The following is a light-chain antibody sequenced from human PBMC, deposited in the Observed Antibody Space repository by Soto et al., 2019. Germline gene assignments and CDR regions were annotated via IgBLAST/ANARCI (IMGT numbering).Light chain of an antibody. V-gene: IGLV7-46*01. CDR1: TGAVTSGHY. CDR3: LLSYSGARPWV. J-gene: IGLJ3*02. Sequence: QTVVTQEPSLTVSPGGTVTLTCGSSTGAVTSGHYPYWFQQKPGQAPRTLTYDTSNKHSWTPARFSGSLLGGKAALTLSGAQPEDEAEYYCLLSYSGARPWVFGGGTKLTVL. CDR2: DTS.